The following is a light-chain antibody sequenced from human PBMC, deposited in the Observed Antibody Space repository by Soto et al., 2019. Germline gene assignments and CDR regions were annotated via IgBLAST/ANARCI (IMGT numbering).Light chain of an antibody. Sequence: DIQMTQSPSTLSASVGDRVTITCRASQSISSWLAWYQQKPGKAPKLLIYKASSLESGVPSRFSGSGSGTEFTLTISSLQPDDFATDYGPQYNRYSTFGQGTKVEIK. V-gene: IGKV1-5*03. CDR2: KAS. J-gene: IGKJ1*01. CDR1: QSISSW. CDR3: PQYNRYST.